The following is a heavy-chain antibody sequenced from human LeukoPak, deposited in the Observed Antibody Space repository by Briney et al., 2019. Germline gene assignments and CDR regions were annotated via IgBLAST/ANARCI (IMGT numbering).Heavy chain of an antibody. J-gene: IGHJ4*02. CDR3: ARREYYGSGSYYGGNYFDY. V-gene: IGHV3-53*01. CDR1: GFTVSSNY. CDR2: IYSGGST. D-gene: IGHD3-10*01. Sequence: GGSLRLSCAASGFTVSSNYMSWVRQAPGKGLEWVSVIYSGGSTYYADSVKGRFTISRDNSKNTLYLQMNSLRAEDTAVYYCARREYYGSGSYYGGNYFDYWGQGTLVTVSS.